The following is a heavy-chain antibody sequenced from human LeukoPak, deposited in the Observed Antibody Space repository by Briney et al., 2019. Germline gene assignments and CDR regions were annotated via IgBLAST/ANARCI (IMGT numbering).Heavy chain of an antibody. D-gene: IGHD3-22*01. J-gene: IGHJ3*02. CDR1: GASISSYY. Sequence: SETLSLTCTVSGASISSYYWSWIRQPPGKGLEWIGEIYHSGSTNYNPSLKSRVTISVDKSKNQFSLKLSSVTAADTAVYYCASGYYYDSSGYDAFDIWGQGTMVTVSS. CDR2: IYHSGST. V-gene: IGHV4-59*12. CDR3: ASGYYYDSSGYDAFDI.